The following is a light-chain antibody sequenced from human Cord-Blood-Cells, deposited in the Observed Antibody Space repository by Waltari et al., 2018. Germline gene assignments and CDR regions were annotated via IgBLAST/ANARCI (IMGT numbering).Light chain of an antibody. Sequence: EIVLTQSPATLSLSPGDRATLSCRASQSVSSYLAWYQQKPGQAPRLLIYDASNRATGIPARFSGSVSGTDFTLTISSLEPEDFAVYYCQQRSNWHTFGQGTKLEIK. CDR2: DAS. CDR3: QQRSNWHT. V-gene: IGKV3-11*01. CDR1: QSVSSY. J-gene: IGKJ2*01.